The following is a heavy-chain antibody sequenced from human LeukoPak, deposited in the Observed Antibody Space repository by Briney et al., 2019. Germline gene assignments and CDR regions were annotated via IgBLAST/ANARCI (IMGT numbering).Heavy chain of an antibody. CDR3: AKYSYGYPNWFDP. D-gene: IGHD5-18*01. CDR1: GGSISSSSYY. CDR2: INHSGST. J-gene: IGHJ5*02. Sequence: SETLSLTCTVSGGSISSSSYYWAWIRQPPGKGLEWIGEINHSGSTNYNPSLKSRVTISVDTSKDQFSLKLSSVTAADTAVYYCAKYSYGYPNWFDPWGQGTLVTVSS. V-gene: IGHV4-39*07.